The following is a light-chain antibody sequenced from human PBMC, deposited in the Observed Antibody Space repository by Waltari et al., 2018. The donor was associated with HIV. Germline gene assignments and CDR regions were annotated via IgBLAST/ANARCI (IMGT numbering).Light chain of an antibody. CDR1: IRDVGNYNL. J-gene: IGLJ3*02. CDR3: CSYAGSSTLV. V-gene: IGLV2-23*02. Sequence: QSALTQPASLSGSPGQSNTISCTGTIRDVGNYNLVSWYQQHPGNAPKVLIYEVRQRPSGVSDRFSGSKSGNTASLTISGLQAEDEAHYYCCSYAGSSTLVFGGGTKLTVL. CDR2: EVR.